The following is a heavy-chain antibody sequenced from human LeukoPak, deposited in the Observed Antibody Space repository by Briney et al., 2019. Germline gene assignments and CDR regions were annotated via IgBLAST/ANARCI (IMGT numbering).Heavy chain of an antibody. CDR1: GFTFSSYA. Sequence: PGGSLRLSCAASGFTFSSYAMHWVRQAPGKGLEWVAVISYDGSNKYYADSVKGRFTISRDNSKNTLYLQMNSLRAEDTAVYYCATNYYDSSGHYSSRYYFDYWGQGTLVTVSS. CDR2: ISYDGSNK. CDR3: ATNYYDSSGHYSSRYYFDY. D-gene: IGHD3-22*01. J-gene: IGHJ4*02. V-gene: IGHV3-30-3*01.